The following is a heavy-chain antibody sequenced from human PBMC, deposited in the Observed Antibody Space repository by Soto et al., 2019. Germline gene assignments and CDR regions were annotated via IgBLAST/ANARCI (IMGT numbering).Heavy chain of an antibody. Sequence: QVQLVESGGGVVQPGRSLRLSCAASGFTFSSYGMHWVRQAPGKGLEWVAVISYDGSNKYYADSVKGRFTISRDNSKNTLYLQMTSLRAEDTAVYYCAKEVWSGPMDVWGHGTTVTASS. V-gene: IGHV3-30*18. CDR2: ISYDGSNK. D-gene: IGHD3-3*01. J-gene: IGHJ6*02. CDR3: AKEVWSGPMDV. CDR1: GFTFSSYG.